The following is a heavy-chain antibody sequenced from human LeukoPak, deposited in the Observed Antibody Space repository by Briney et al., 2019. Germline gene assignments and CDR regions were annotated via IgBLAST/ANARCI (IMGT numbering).Heavy chain of an antibody. Sequence: SVKVSCKASGGTFSSYAISWVRQAPGQGLEWMGGIIPIFGTANYAQKFQGRVTITADESTSTAYMELSSLRSEDTAVYYCARVSSGWHYFDYWGQGTLVTVSS. CDR1: GGTFSSYA. CDR2: IIPIFGTA. CDR3: ARVSSGWHYFDY. V-gene: IGHV1-69*13. D-gene: IGHD6-19*01. J-gene: IGHJ4*02.